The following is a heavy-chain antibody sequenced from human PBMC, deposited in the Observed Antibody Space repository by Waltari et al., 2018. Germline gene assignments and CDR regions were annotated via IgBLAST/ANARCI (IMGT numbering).Heavy chain of an antibody. CDR3: ARDTVLMVRGVIKADWFDP. D-gene: IGHD3-10*01. Sequence: QVQLVQSGAEVKKPGSSVKVSCKASGGTFSSYAISWVRQAPGQGLEWMGGIIPIFGTANYAQKFQGRVTITADESTSTAYMELSSLRSEDTAVYYCARDTVLMVRGVIKADWFDPWGQGTLVTVSS. CDR1: GGTFSSYA. CDR2: IIPIFGTA. V-gene: IGHV1-69*12. J-gene: IGHJ5*02.